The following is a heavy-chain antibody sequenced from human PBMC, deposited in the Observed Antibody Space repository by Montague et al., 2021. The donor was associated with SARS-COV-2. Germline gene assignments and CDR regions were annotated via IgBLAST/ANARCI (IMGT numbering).Heavy chain of an antibody. CDR3: ARGGLAGGNYDIWSFSYTSPLDY. D-gene: IGHD3-3*01. CDR1: GGTFSAHS. J-gene: IGHJ4*02. CDR2: INHRGST. V-gene: IGHV4-34*01. Sequence: SETLSLTCAVYGGTFSAHSWSWVRQSPGKGLEWIGEINHRGSTTYMSSLKSRVTMSVDTSKNQFSLKLSPVTAADTAIYYCARGGLAGGNYDIWSFSYTSPLDYWGQGTLVTVSS.